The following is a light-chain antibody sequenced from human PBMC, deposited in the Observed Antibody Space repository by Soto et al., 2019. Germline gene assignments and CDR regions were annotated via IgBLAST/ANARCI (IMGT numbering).Light chain of an antibody. CDR1: SSNIGAGYD. V-gene: IGLV1-40*01. Sequence: QSVLTQPPSVSGAPGQRVTISCTGSSSNIGAGYDVHWYQQLTGRDPKLLIYGNTNRPSGVPDRFSGSKSGTSASLAITGLQAEDEADYYCLSFDSSLSVVFGGGTKVTVL. J-gene: IGLJ2*01. CDR2: GNT. CDR3: LSFDSSLSVV.